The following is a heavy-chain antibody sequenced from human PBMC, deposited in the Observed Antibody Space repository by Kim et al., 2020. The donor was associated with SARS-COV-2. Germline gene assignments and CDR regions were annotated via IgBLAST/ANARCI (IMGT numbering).Heavy chain of an antibody. CDR3: ARHIDTAMVRTYYYYYYYMDV. CDR2: IYYSGST. D-gene: IGHD5-18*01. Sequence: SETLSLTCTVSGGSISSSSYYWGWIRQPPGKGLEWIGSIYYSGSTYYNPSLKSRVTISVDTSKNQFSLKLSSVTAADTAVYYCARHIDTAMVRTYYYYYYYMDVWGKGTTVTVSS. V-gene: IGHV4-39*01. CDR1: GGSISSSSYY. J-gene: IGHJ6*03.